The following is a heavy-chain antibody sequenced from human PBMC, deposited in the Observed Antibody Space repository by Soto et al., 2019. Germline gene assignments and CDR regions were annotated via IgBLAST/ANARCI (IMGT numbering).Heavy chain of an antibody. Sequence: LRLSCAASGFIFSTYSMHWVRQAPGKGLEWVALISFDGRQKYYAESLKGRFTISRDNSKDMLYLEVNSLRAEDTAVYYCAKDEARYCTDSSCYPTDYWGQGTLVTVSS. CDR2: ISFDGRQK. J-gene: IGHJ4*02. CDR1: GFIFSTYS. D-gene: IGHD2-15*01. CDR3: AKDEARYCTDSSCYPTDY. V-gene: IGHV3-30*18.